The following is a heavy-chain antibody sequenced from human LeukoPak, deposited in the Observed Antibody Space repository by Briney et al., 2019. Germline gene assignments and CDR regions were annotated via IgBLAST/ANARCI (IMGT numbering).Heavy chain of an antibody. V-gene: IGHV4-34*01. CDR3: ASEAYYYDSSGYYY. CDR2: INHSGST. Sequence: PAETLSLTCAVYGGSFSGYYWSWIRQPPGKGLEWIGEINHSGSTNYNPSLKSRVTISVDTSKNQFSLKLSSVTAADTAVYYCASEAYYYDSSGYYYWGQGTLVTVSS. D-gene: IGHD3-22*01. CDR1: GGSFSGYY. J-gene: IGHJ4*02.